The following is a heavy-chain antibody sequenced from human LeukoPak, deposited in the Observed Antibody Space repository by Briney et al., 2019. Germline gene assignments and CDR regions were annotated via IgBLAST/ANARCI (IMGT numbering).Heavy chain of an antibody. V-gene: IGHV3-64D*06. CDR2: ISSNGGST. CDR3: VKGKGIAVTSLDY. D-gene: IGHD6-19*01. J-gene: IGHJ4*02. Sequence: GGSLRLSCSASGFIFSNYAMHWVRQAPGKGPEPVSAISSNGGSTYYADSVKGRFTISRDNSRNTLYLQMSSLRAEDTAVYYCVKGKGIAVTSLDYWGQGTLVTVSS. CDR1: GFIFSNYA.